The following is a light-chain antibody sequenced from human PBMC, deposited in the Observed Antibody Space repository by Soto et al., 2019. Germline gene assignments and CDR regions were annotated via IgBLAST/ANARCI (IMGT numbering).Light chain of an antibody. CDR1: QSISSW. CDR2: DAS. Sequence: DIQMTQSPSTLSASVGDRVTITCRASQSISSWLAWYQQKPGKAPKLLIYDASSLENGVPSRFSGSGSGTEFTLTISSLQPDDFATYYCQQYNSYSRFGQGTKVEIK. J-gene: IGKJ1*01. V-gene: IGKV1-5*01. CDR3: QQYNSYSR.